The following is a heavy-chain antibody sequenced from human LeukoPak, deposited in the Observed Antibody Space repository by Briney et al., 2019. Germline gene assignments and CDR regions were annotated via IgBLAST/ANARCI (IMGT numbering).Heavy chain of an antibody. J-gene: IGHJ6*02. V-gene: IGHV3-33*01. Sequence: PGRSLRLSCAASGFTFSGYGMHWVRQAPGKGLEWVAVIWYDGSNKYYADSVKGRFTISRDNSKNTLYLQMNSLRAEDTAVYYCARASICSSTSCYRPYYYYYGMDVWGQGTTVTVSS. CDR2: IWYDGSNK. D-gene: IGHD2-2*01. CDR1: GFTFSGYG. CDR3: ARASICSSTSCYRPYYYYYGMDV.